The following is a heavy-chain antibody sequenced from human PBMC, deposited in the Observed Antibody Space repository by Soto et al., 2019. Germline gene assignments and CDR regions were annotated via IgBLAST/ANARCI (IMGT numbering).Heavy chain of an antibody. CDR3: ARMDTTMALHY. V-gene: IGHV1-2*02. Sequence: QVQLVQSGAEVKKPGASVKVSCKASGYTFTGYYMHWVRQAPGQGLEWLGWINPNSGDTKYAQKSQDRVTMTWDTSSSTAYMELSRLRSDDTAVYYCARMDTTMALHYWGQGPLVTVSS. CDR1: GYTFTGYY. D-gene: IGHD5-18*01. J-gene: IGHJ4*02. CDR2: INPNSGDT.